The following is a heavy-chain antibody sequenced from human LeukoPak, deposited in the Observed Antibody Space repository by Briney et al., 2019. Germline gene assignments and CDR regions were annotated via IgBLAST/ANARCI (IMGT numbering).Heavy chain of an antibody. CDR2: IYYSGST. Sequence: SETLSLTCTVSGGSISSSTSYWGWIRQPPGKGLEWIGSIYYSGSTYYNPSLKSRVTISVDTSKNQFSLKLSSVTAADTAVYYWARGREGYYGSGSYGYWGQGTLVTVSS. V-gene: IGHV4-39*01. D-gene: IGHD3-10*01. CDR1: GGSISSSTSY. J-gene: IGHJ4*02. CDR3: ARGREGYYGSGSYGY.